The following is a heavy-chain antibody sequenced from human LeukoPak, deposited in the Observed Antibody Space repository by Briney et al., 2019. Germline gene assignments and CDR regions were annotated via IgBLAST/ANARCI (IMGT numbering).Heavy chain of an antibody. V-gene: IGHV3-23*01. CDR1: GFTFSSYA. D-gene: IGHD6-19*01. CDR2: ISGSGGST. CDR3: AKDPSSGWSPDYNWFDP. J-gene: IGHJ5*02. Sequence: GGSLRLSCAASGFTFSSYAMSWVRQAPGKGLEWVSAISGSGGSTYYADSVKGRFTISRGNSKNTLYLQMNSLRAEDTAVYYCAKDPSSGWSPDYNWFDPWGQGTLVTVSS.